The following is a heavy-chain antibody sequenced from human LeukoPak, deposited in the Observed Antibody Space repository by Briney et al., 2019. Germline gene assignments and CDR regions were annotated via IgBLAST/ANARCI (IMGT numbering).Heavy chain of an antibody. CDR3: AKQFVDI. Sequence: GGSLRLSCAASGFTFSNYAMSWVRQAPGKGLEWVSSISGSGDDPSYADSVKGRFTISRDNSRNTLYLQMNSLRAEDTAVYYCAKQFVDIWGQGTLVTVSS. J-gene: IGHJ5*02. CDR1: GFTFSNYA. CDR2: ISGSGDDP. D-gene: IGHD5-24*01. V-gene: IGHV3-23*01.